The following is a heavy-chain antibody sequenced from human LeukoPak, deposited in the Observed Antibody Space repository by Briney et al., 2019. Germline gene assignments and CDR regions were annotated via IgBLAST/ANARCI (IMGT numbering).Heavy chain of an antibody. J-gene: IGHJ5*02. V-gene: IGHV4-59*01. CDR3: ARTYNWFDP. CDR1: GGSISSYY. CDR2: IYYSGST. Sequence: PETLSLTCTVSGGSISSYYWSWIRQPPGKGLEWIGYIYYSGSTNYNPSLKSRVTISVDTSKNQFSLKLSSVTAADTAVYYCARTYNWFDPWGQGTLVTVSS.